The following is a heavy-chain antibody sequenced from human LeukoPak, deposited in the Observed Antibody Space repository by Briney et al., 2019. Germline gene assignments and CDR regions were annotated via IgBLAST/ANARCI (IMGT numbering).Heavy chain of an antibody. D-gene: IGHD3-10*01. J-gene: IGHJ5*02. CDR1: GGSFSNYY. V-gene: IGHV4-34*01. CDR3: ARVGIIMIRGIIIKDLWFDP. CDR2: INHSGST. Sequence: PSETLSLTCAVYGGSFSNYYWTWIRQPPGKGLEWIGEINHSGSTNYNPSLKSRVTISVDTSKNEFSLKLTSVTAADTAVYYCARVGIIMIRGIIIKDLWFDPWGQGTLVTVSS.